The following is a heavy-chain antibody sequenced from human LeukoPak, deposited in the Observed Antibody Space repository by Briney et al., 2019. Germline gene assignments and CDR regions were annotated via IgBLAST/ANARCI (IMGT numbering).Heavy chain of an antibody. D-gene: IGHD6-6*01. J-gene: IGHJ4*02. CDR1: GGSISSGDYY. CDR3: ARGTWSSSIDY. CDR2: IYYSGST. V-gene: IGHV4-30-4*01. Sequence: PSETLYLTCTVSGGSISSGDYYWSWIRQPPGKGLEWIGYIYYSGSTYYNPSLKSRLTISGDTSKNQFSLRLSSVTAADTAVYYCARGTWSSSIDYWGQGTLVTVSS.